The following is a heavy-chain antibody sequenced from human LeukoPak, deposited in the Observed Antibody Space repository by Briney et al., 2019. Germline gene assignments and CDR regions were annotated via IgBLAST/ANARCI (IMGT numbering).Heavy chain of an antibody. D-gene: IGHD2-15*01. CDR1: GFTFSSYS. V-gene: IGHV3-21*01. Sequence: GGSLRLSCAASGFTFSSYSMNWVRQAPGKGLEWVSSISGSSSYIYYADSVKGRFTISRDNAKNSLYLQMNSLRAEDTAVYYCATCSGGSCYLGYWGQGTLVTVSS. J-gene: IGHJ4*02. CDR3: ATCSGGSCYLGY. CDR2: ISGSSSYI.